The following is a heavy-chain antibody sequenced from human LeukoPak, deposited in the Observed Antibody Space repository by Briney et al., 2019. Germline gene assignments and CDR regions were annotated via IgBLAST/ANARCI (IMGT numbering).Heavy chain of an antibody. D-gene: IGHD2-15*01. V-gene: IGHV3-7*01. Sequence: PGGSLRLSCAASGFTFSSYWMSWVRQAPGKGLEWVANIKQDGSEKYYVDSVKGRFTISRDNAKNSLYLQMNSLRAEDTAVYYCARDGPLLGGSLAFDYWGQGTLVTVSS. CDR1: GFTFSSYW. CDR2: IKQDGSEK. J-gene: IGHJ4*02. CDR3: ARDGPLLGGSLAFDY.